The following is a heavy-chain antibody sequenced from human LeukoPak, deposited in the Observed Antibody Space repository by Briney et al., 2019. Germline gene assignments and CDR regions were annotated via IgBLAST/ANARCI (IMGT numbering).Heavy chain of an antibody. J-gene: IGHJ6*02. CDR2: INHSGST. CDR3: AKYMRTSRRVTIFGVVVYGMDV. D-gene: IGHD3-3*01. V-gene: IGHV4-34*01. CDR1: GGSFSGYY. Sequence: SETLSLTCAVYGGSFSGYYWSWIRQPPGKGLEWIGEINHSGSTNYNPSLKSRVTISVDTSKNQFSLKLSSVTAEDTAVYYCAKYMRTSRRVTIFGVVVYGMDVWGQGTTVTVSS.